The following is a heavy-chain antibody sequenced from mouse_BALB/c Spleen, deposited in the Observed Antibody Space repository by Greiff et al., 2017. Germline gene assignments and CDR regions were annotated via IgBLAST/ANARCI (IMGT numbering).Heavy chain of an antibody. J-gene: IGHJ2*01. V-gene: IGHV5-12-2*01. CDR1: GFTFSSYT. Sequence: EVKLQESGGGLVQPGGSLKLSCAASGFTFSSYTMSWVRQTPEKRLEWVAYISNGGGSTYYPDTVKGRFTISRDNAKNTLYLQMSSLKSEDTAMYYCARLVWSYYFDYWGQGTTLTVSS. CDR2: ISNGGGST. CDR3: ARLVWSYYFDY. D-gene: IGHD2-10*02.